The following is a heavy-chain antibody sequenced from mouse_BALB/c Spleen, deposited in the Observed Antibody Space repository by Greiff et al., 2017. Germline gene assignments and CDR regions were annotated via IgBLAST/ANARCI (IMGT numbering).Heavy chain of an antibody. D-gene: IGHD2-3*01. CDR3: AKWLLPYDAMDY. Sequence: VQLKESGPGLVKPSQSLSLTCTVTGYSITSDYAWYWIRQFPGNKLEWMGYISYSGSTSYNPSLKSRISITRDTSKNQFFLQLNSVTTEDTATYYCAKWLLPYDAMDYWGQGTSVTVSS. CDR2: ISYSGST. J-gene: IGHJ4*01. V-gene: IGHV3-2*02. CDR1: GYSITSDYA.